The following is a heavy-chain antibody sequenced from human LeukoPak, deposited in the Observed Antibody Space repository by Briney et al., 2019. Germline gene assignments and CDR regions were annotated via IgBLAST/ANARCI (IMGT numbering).Heavy chain of an antibody. V-gene: IGHV4-31*03. CDR1: GGSISSGGYY. D-gene: IGHD5-24*01. CDR2: IYYSGST. Sequence: PSETLSLTCTVSGGSISSGGYYWSWIRQHPGKGLEWIGYIYYSGSTYYNPSLKSRVAMSVDTSKNQFSLKLTSVTAADTAVYYCAREGDGSAYFNYWGQGTLVTVSS. CDR3: AREGDGSAYFNY. J-gene: IGHJ4*02.